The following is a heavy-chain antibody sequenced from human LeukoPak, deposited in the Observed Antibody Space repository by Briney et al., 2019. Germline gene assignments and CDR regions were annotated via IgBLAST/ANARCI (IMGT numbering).Heavy chain of an antibody. J-gene: IGHJ4*02. CDR1: GFTFSSYS. Sequence: GGSLRLSCAASGFTFSSYSMNWVRQAPGKGLEWISYISATSTTIYYADSVKGRFTISRDNAENSLLLQMNSLRDDDTAVYYCRSSGWLSWGQGTLVTVSS. CDR3: RSSGWLS. V-gene: IGHV3-48*02. CDR2: ISATSTTI. D-gene: IGHD6-19*01.